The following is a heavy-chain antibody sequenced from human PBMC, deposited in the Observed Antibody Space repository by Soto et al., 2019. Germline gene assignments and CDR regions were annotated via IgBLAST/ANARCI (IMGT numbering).Heavy chain of an antibody. CDR1: GGSISSYY. J-gene: IGHJ4*02. D-gene: IGHD3-22*01. Sequence: SETLYLTCTVSGGSISSYYWSWIRQPPGKGLEWIGYIYYSGSTNYNPSLKSRVTISVDTSKNQFSLKLSSVTAADTAVYYCARDSIRYYYDSSGYYYESAFDYWGQGTLVTVSS. CDR2: IYYSGST. V-gene: IGHV4-59*01. CDR3: ARDSIRYYYDSSGYYYESAFDY.